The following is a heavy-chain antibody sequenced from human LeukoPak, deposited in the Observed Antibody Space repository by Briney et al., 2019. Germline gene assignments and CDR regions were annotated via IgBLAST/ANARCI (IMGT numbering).Heavy chain of an antibody. J-gene: IGHJ4*02. D-gene: IGHD3-3*01. CDR3: AITTLYYFDY. CDR2: INPSGGST. V-gene: IGHV1-46*03. Sequence: ASVKVSCKASGYTFTSYYMHWVRQAPGQGLEWMGIINPSGGSTSYAQKFQGRVTMTRDTSASSAYMSSLRSEDTAVYYCAITTLYYFDYWGQGTLVTVSS. CDR1: GYTFTSYY.